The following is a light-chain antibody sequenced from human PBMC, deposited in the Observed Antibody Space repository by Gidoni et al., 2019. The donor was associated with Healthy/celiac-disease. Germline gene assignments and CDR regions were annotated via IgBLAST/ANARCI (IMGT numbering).Light chain of an antibody. Sequence: QSVLTQPPSASGTPGQRVTISCSGSSSTIGSNTVNWYQQLPGTAPKRLIYSNNQRPSGVPDRFSGSKSGTSASLAISGLQSEDEADYYCAAWDDSLNGFWVFGGGTKLTVL. V-gene: IGLV1-44*01. J-gene: IGLJ3*02. CDR2: SNN. CDR3: AAWDDSLNGFWV. CDR1: SSTIGSNT.